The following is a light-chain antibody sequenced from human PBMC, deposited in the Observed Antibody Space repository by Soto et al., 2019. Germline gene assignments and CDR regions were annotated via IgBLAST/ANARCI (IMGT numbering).Light chain of an antibody. CDR2: WAS. CDR1: QSLLYSSNNKNY. Sequence: DIVMTQSPDSLAVSLGERATINCKSSQSLLYSSNNKNYLAWYQQKPGQSPKLLIYWASTRESGVPDRFSGSESGTDFPLTISSLQAEDVAVYYCQQYLTSPWTFGQGTKLEIK. CDR3: QQYLTSPWT. J-gene: IGKJ2*01. V-gene: IGKV4-1*01.